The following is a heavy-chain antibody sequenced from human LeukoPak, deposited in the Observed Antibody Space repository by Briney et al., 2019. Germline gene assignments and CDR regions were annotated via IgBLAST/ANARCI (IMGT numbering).Heavy chain of an antibody. Sequence: GGSLRLSCAASGFTFSSYAMSWVRQAPGKGLEWVSAISGSGGSTYYADPVKGRFTISRDNSKNTLYLQMNSLRAEDTAVYYCAKAQQWLVLSYFDYWGQGTLVTVSS. CDR1: GFTFSSYA. CDR3: AKAQQWLVLSYFDY. J-gene: IGHJ4*02. D-gene: IGHD6-19*01. V-gene: IGHV3-23*01. CDR2: ISGSGGST.